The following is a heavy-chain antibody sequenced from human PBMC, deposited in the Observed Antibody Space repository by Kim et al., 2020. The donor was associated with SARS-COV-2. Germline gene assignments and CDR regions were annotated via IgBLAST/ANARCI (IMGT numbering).Heavy chain of an antibody. CDR2: IWYDGSNK. CDR3: AKGIEHSSGWYDYYYYYGMDV. Sequence: GGSLRLSCAASGFTFSSYAMHWVRQAPGKGLEWVAVIWYDGSNKYYADSVKGRFTISRDNSKNTLYLQMNSLRAEDTAVYYCAKGIEHSSGWYDYYYYYGMDVWGQGTTVTVSS. CDR1: GFTFSSYA. D-gene: IGHD6-19*01. V-gene: IGHV3-33*06. J-gene: IGHJ6*02.